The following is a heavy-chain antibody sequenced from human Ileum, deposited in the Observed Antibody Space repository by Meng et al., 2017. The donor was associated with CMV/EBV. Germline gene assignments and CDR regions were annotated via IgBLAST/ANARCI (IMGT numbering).Heavy chain of an antibody. Sequence: GESLKISCAASGFTFSSYDMHWVRQVTGKGLEWVSAIGTVGDTYYPDSVKGRFTISREDAKNSLYLQMNNLRAGDTAVYYCAREIRGSSGGHYYYGMDVWGQGTTVTVSS. CDR1: GFTFSSYD. V-gene: IGHV3-13*01. CDR2: IGTVGDT. CDR3: AREIRGSSGGHYYYGMDV. D-gene: IGHD6-6*01. J-gene: IGHJ6*02.